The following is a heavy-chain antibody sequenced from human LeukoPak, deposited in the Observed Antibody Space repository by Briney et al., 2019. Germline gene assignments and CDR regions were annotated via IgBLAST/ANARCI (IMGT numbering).Heavy chain of an antibody. CDR2: IYYSGST. CDR3: AREGYVFDY. Sequence: SETLSLTCTVSGGSISSYYWSWIRQPPGKGLEWVGYIYYSGSTNYNPSLKSRVTISVDTSKNQFSLKLSSVTAADTAVYYCAREGYVFDYWGQGTLVTVSS. CDR1: GGSISSYY. D-gene: IGHD6-13*01. V-gene: IGHV4-59*01. J-gene: IGHJ4*02.